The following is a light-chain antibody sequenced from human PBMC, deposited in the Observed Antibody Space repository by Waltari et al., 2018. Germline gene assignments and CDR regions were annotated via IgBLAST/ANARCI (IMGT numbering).Light chain of an antibody. V-gene: IGKV1-39*01. CDR1: QSISNY. CDR3: QQTYSTPPT. CDR2: AAS. J-gene: IGKJ4*01. Sequence: DIQLTQSQSSLSPSVGDRVTITCRASQSISNYLNWYQQKPGKAPKLLIYAASSLQSGVPSRFSGSGSGTDFTLTISSLQPEDFATYYCQQTYSTPPTFGGGTKVEIK.